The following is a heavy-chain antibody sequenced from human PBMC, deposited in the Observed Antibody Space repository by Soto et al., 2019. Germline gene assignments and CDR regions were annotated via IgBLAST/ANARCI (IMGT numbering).Heavy chain of an antibody. D-gene: IGHD3-22*01. V-gene: IGHV4-31*03. J-gene: IGHJ5*02. CDR1: GGSVSSGSYY. Sequence: KPSETLSLTCTVSGGSVSSGSYYWSWIRQHPGRGLEWIGYIYYTGNTYYNPSLKSRLSISVDTSKNQFSLKLSSVTAADTAVYYCARVRRFTMIVVVTTGHWFDPWGQGTLVTVSS. CDR3: ARVRRFTMIVVVTTGHWFDP. CDR2: IYYTGNT.